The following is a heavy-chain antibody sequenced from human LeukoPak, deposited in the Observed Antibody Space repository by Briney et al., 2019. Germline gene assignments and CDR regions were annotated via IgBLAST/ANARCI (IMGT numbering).Heavy chain of an antibody. Sequence: SETLSLTCTVSGGSISSSSYYWGWIRHPPGKGLGWIGSIYYSGSTYNNPSLKSRATISADTSNNQSSLWLSSVTAADTAVYYCARIFTMVRGVIIDYWGQGSLVTVSS. CDR1: GGSISSSSYY. V-gene: IGHV4-39*07. D-gene: IGHD3-10*01. J-gene: IGHJ4*02. CDR3: ARIFTMVRGVIIDY. CDR2: IYYSGST.